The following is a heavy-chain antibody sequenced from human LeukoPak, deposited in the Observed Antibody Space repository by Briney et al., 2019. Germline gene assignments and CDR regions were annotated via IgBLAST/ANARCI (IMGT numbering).Heavy chain of an antibody. D-gene: IGHD3-10*01. CDR3: APHNYYGSGSDLLRAFDI. V-gene: IGHV4-39*01. J-gene: IGHJ3*02. CDR2: IYYSGST. CDR1: GGSISSSSYY. Sequence: SETLSLTCTVSGGSISSSSYYWGWIRQPPGKGLEWIGSIYYSGSTYYNPSLKSRVTIPVDTSKNQFSLKLSSVTAADTAVYYCAPHNYYGSGSDLLRAFDIWGQGTMVTVSS.